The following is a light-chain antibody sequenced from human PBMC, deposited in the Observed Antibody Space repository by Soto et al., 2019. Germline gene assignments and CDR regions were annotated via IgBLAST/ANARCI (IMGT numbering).Light chain of an antibody. J-gene: IGKJ1*01. CDR2: GAS. Sequence: EIVMTQSPATLSVSPGERATLSCRASQSVSNNLAWYQQKPGKAPRLLVYGASTSATGFPARFSGSGSGTEFTLTISSLQSEDFAVYYCQQYNNWPPTWTFGQGTKVEIK. CDR1: QSVSNN. CDR3: QQYNNWPPTWT. V-gene: IGKV3-15*01.